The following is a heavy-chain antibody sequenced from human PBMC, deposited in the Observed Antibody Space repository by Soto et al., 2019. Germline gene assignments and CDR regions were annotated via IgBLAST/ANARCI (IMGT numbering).Heavy chain of an antibody. CDR3: ARHTRNQFDP. V-gene: IGHV4-39*01. Sequence: PSETLSLTCTVSGDSMTSSSYYWGWIRQPPGKGLEWIGSIYYSERTSYNSGSTYYSPSLKSRVTISGDTSKSQFSLKLSSVTGADTAVYYCARHTRNQFDPWGQGTLVTVSS. J-gene: IGHJ5*02. CDR2: IYYSERTSYNSGST. CDR1: GDSMTSSSYY.